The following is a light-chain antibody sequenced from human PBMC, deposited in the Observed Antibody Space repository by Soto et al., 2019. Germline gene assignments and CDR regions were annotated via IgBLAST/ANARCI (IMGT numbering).Light chain of an antibody. J-gene: IGLJ3*02. Sequence: QSALTQPRSVSGSPGQSVTMSCTGTSSDVGGYNFVSWYQHHPGKAPKVMIYDVSQRPSGVSDRFSGSKSGNTASLTISGLQTEDEANYYCCSYAGSYTYWVFGGGTKLTVL. V-gene: IGLV2-11*01. CDR1: SSDVGGYNF. CDR3: CSYAGSYTYWV. CDR2: DVS.